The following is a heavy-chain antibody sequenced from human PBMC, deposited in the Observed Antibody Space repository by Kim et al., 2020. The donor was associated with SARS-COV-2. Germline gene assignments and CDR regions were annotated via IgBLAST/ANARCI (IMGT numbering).Heavy chain of an antibody. CDR1: GYTFTSYA. CDR2: INTNTGNP. D-gene: IGHD6-13*01. J-gene: IGHJ3*02. CDR3: AFQAIAAAGTFDAFDI. V-gene: IGHV7-4-1*02. Sequence: ASVKVSCKASGYTFTSYAMNWVRQAPGQGLEWMGWINTNTGNPTYAQGFTGRFVFSLYTSVSTAYLQISSLKAEDTAVYYCAFQAIAAAGTFDAFDIWGQGTMVTVSS.